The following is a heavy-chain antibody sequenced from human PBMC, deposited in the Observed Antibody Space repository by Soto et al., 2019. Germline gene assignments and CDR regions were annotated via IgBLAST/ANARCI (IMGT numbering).Heavy chain of an antibody. CDR1: GGSISSGGYY. J-gene: IGHJ3*02. CDR3: ARGSIYDYIWGGYRPDAFDI. Sequence: SETLSLTCTVSGGSISSGGYYWGWIRQHPGKGLEWIGYIYYSGSTYYNPSLKSRVTISVDTSKNQFSLKLSSVTAADTAVYYCARGSIYDYIWGGYRPDAFDIWGQGTMVTVSS. V-gene: IGHV4-31*03. CDR2: IYYSGST. D-gene: IGHD3-16*02.